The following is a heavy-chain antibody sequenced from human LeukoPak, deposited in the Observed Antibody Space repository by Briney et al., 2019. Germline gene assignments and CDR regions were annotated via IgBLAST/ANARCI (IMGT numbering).Heavy chain of an antibody. Sequence: SETLSLTCAVYGDSLSGYYWTWIRRPPGKGLEWIGEINHSGSTNYNPSLKSRVTISVGTSKNQFSLNLTPVTAADTAIYYCATNVPGTTYFDPWGQGTLVTVSP. J-gene: IGHJ4*02. CDR2: INHSGST. CDR1: GDSLSGYY. V-gene: IGHV4-34*01. CDR3: ATNVPGTTYFDP. D-gene: IGHD1-14*01.